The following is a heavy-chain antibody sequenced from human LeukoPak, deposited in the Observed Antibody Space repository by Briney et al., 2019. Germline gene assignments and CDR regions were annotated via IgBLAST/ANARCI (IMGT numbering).Heavy chain of an antibody. CDR1: GFTFSTYA. Sequence: GGSLRLSCAASGFTFSTYAMNWVRQAPGKGLEWVSLISDSGDNTYYADSVKGRFTISRDDSKNTVSLQMSSLRADATAVYYCARAGATVTTNYFDPWGQGTLVTVSS. V-gene: IGHV3-23*01. CDR2: ISDSGDNT. CDR3: ARAGATVTTNYFDP. D-gene: IGHD4-11*01. J-gene: IGHJ5*02.